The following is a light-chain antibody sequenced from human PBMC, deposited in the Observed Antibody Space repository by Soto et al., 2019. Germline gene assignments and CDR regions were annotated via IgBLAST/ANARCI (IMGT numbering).Light chain of an antibody. Sequence: QSVLTQPPSASGTPGQRVTIACSGSSSNIGSNTVNWYQQLPGTAPKVLIYSNNQRPSGVPDRFSGSNSATSASLAISGLQSDDEAEYYCAAWDDSLNGVVFGGGTKVTAL. V-gene: IGLV1-44*01. J-gene: IGLJ2*01. CDR3: AAWDDSLNGVV. CDR2: SNN. CDR1: SSNIGSNT.